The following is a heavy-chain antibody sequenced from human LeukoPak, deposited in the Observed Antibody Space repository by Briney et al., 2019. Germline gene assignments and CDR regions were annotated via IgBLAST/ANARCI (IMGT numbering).Heavy chain of an antibody. Sequence: GGSLRLSCAASGFTFSSYAMHWVRQAPGKGLEWVAVISYDGSNKYYADSVKGRFTISRDNSKNTLYLQMNSLRAEDTAVYYCARGSETIFGVVIIGSYGMDAWGQGTTVTVSS. CDR3: ARGSETIFGVVIIGSYGMDA. D-gene: IGHD3-3*01. CDR1: GFTFSSYA. CDR2: ISYDGSNK. V-gene: IGHV3-30-3*01. J-gene: IGHJ6*02.